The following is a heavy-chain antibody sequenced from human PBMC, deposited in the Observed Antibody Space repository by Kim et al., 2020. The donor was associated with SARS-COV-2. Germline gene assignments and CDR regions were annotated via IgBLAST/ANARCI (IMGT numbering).Heavy chain of an antibody. D-gene: IGHD5-18*01. Sequence: ASVKVSCKASGYTFTSYAMHWVRQAPGQRLEWMGWINAGNGNTKYSQKFQGRVTITRDTSASTAYMELSSLRSEDTAVYYCASTRGGIQLWLRGRGYYGMDDWGQGTTVTVSS. CDR2: INAGNGNT. V-gene: IGHV1-3*01. CDR3: ASTRGGIQLWLRGRGYYGMDD. CDR1: GYTFTSYA. J-gene: IGHJ6*02.